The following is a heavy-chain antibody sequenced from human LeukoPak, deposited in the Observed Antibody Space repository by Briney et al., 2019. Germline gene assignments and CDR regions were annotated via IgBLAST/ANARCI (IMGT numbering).Heavy chain of an antibody. D-gene: IGHD3-9*01. V-gene: IGHV1-2*02. CDR1: GYTFTGYY. CDR2: INPNSGGT. CDR3: ARWSNYDILTGTRSLKNDY. J-gene: IGHJ4*02. Sequence: ASVKVSCKASGYTFTGYYIHWVRQAPGQGLEWMGWINPNSGGTNYAQKFQGRVTMTRDTSISTAYMELSRLRSDDTAVYYCARWSNYDILTGTRSLKNDYWGQGTLVTVSS.